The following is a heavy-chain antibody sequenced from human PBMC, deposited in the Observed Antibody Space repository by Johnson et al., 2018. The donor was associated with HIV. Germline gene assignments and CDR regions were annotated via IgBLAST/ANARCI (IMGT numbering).Heavy chain of an antibody. CDR3: ATPLGGLRWGDAFDV. D-gene: IGHD2-21*01. CDR2: IYSGGST. CDR1: GFTVSSNY. Sequence: VQLVESGGGLIQPGGSLRLSCAASGFTVSSNYMSWVRQAPGKGLEWVSIIYSGGSTYYAEPVKGRFTISRDNSKNTLYLHMNSLRAEDTAVYCCATPLGGLRWGDAFDVWGQVTMVTVSS. J-gene: IGHJ3*01. V-gene: IGHV3-53*01.